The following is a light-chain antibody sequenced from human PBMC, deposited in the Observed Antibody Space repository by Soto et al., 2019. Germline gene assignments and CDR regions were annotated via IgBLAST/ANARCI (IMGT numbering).Light chain of an antibody. V-gene: IGKV3D-20*01. CDR2: DAS. Sequence: LTQPAATLSFSPGERATLSCRASQSVSNYLAWYQQKPGKAPKLLIYDASNRATGIPERFSGSGSGTDFTLTISSLESEDFAVYYCQQYGSSPWAFGPGTKVDIK. J-gene: IGKJ1*01. CDR3: QQYGSSPWA. CDR1: QSVSNY.